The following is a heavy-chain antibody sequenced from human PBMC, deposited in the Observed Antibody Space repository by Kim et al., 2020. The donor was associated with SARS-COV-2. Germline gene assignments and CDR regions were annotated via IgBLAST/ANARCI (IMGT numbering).Heavy chain of an antibody. V-gene: IGHV4-39*01. J-gene: IGHJ4*02. Sequence: PSLQSRVTLSVHTSKNQFSRKLSSVTAADTAVYYCARHKGIVAEVDYFDYWGQGTLVTVSS. CDR3: ARHKGIVAEVDYFDY. D-gene: IGHD1-26*01.